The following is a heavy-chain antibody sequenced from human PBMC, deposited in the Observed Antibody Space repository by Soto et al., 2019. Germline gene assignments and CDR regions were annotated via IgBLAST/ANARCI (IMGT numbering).Heavy chain of an antibody. Sequence: QITLEESGPPLVKPTQTLTLTCTFSGFSLTTSGVGVGWIRQPPGKALEWLALIFWDDDKRYSPSLNSRLTITKDTSKNQVVLTMTNMDPVDTATYYCAHRQAAYCGGDCFTGYFDYWGQGTLVTVSS. D-gene: IGHD2-21*02. V-gene: IGHV2-5*02. J-gene: IGHJ4*02. CDR3: AHRQAAYCGGDCFTGYFDY. CDR2: IFWDDDK. CDR1: GFSLTTSGVG.